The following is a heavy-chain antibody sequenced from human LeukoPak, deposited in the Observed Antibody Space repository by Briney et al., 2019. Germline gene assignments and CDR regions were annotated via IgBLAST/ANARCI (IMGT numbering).Heavy chain of an antibody. V-gene: IGHV1-69*13. CDR3: ARDHSTTVTSYYFDY. J-gene: IGHJ4*02. D-gene: IGHD4-17*01. CDR1: GGTFSSYA. Sequence: SVKVSCKASGGTFSSYAIGWVRQAPGQGLEWMGGIIPIFGTANYAQKFQGRVTITADESTSTAYMELSSLRSEDTAVYYCARDHSTTVTSYYFDYWGQGTLVTVSS. CDR2: IIPIFGTA.